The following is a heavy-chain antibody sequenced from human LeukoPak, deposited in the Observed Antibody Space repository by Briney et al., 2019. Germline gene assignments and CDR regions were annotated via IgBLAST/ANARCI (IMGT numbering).Heavy chain of an antibody. J-gene: IGHJ4*02. CDR2: IWYDGSNK. Sequence: GGSLRLSCAASGFTFSSYGMHWVRQAPGKGLEWVAVIWYDGSNKYYADSVKGRFTISRDNSKNTLYLQMNSLRAEDTAVHYCAMGYCSGGSCYGFDYWGQGTLVTVSS. CDR1: GFTFSSYG. CDR3: AMGYCSGGSCYGFDY. V-gene: IGHV3-33*01. D-gene: IGHD2-15*01.